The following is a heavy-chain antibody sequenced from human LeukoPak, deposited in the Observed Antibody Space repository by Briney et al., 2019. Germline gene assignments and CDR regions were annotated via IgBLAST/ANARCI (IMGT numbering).Heavy chain of an antibody. J-gene: IGHJ4*02. CDR3: AREPRDCTGGTCQSAGGYYFYY. CDR1: GFTFSNYA. Sequence: PGGSLRLSCAASGFTFSNYAMSWVRQAPGKGLEWASGISASGGSYYADSVKGRFTVSRDISKNTLYLQMNSLRAEDTAVYFCAREPRDCTGGTCQSAGGYYFYYWSQGTLVTVSP. CDR2: ISASGGS. D-gene: IGHD2-15*01. V-gene: IGHV3-23*01.